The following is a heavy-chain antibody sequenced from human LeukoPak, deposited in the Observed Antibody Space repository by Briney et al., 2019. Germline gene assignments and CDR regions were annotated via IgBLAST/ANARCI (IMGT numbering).Heavy chain of an antibody. CDR3: ARRRNWNYSPSDY. D-gene: IGHD1-7*01. J-gene: IGHJ4*02. Sequence: GGSLGLSCAASGLTISSNYMSWVRQAPGKGLEWVSVIYSGGNTYYADSVKGRFTISRDNSKNTVYLQMNSLRAEDTAVYYCARRRNWNYSPSDYWGQGTLVTVSS. CDR1: GLTISSNY. V-gene: IGHV3-53*05. CDR2: IYSGGNT.